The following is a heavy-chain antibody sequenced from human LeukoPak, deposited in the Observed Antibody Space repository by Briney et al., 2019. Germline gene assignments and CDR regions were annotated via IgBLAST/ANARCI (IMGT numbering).Heavy chain of an antibody. CDR2: ISAYNGNT. Sequence: ASVKVSCKASGYTFTGYYMHWVRQAPGQGLEWMGWISAYNGNTNYAQKLQGRVTMTTDTSTSTAYMELRSLRSDDTAVYYCARDRSPTYYYYGMDVWGKGTTVTVSS. J-gene: IGHJ6*04. V-gene: IGHV1-18*04. CDR1: GYTFTGYY. CDR3: ARDRSPTYYYYGMDV. D-gene: IGHD1-26*01.